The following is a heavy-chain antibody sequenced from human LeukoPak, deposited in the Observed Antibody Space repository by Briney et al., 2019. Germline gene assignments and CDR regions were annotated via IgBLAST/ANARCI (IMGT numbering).Heavy chain of an antibody. CDR1: GFTVSSYW. J-gene: IGHJ4*02. V-gene: IGHV3-74*01. CDR3: ARDFGGNSDF. D-gene: IGHD4-23*01. CDR2: MNVEGGVT. Sequence: GGSLRLSCAASGFTVSSYWMHWVRQVPGKGLVWVSRMNVEGGVTSYADFVKGRFTISRDIAKNTLYLQMNTLTAEDTAVYYCARDFGGNSDFWGQGTLVTVSS.